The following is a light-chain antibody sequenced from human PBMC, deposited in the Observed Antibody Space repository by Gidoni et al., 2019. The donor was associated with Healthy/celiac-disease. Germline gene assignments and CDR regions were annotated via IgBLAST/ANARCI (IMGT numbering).Light chain of an antibody. CDR2: GAS. CDR1: QSVSSN. Sequence: EIGLTQSPATLSVSPGVRATLSGRASQSVSSNLAWYQQQPGQAPRLLIYGASTRAPRIPARFSVSGSGTEFTLTISSLQSEDFAVYYCQQYNNWTTPYTFGQGTKLEIK. V-gene: IGKV3-15*01. J-gene: IGKJ2*01. CDR3: QQYNNWTTPYT.